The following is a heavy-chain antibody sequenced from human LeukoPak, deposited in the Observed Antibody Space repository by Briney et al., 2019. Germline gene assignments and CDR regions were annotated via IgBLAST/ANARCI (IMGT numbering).Heavy chain of an antibody. CDR1: GFTLSSYA. J-gene: IGHJ4*02. CDR2: ILGSGAGT. Sequence: GGSLRLSCAASGFTLSSYAMSWVRQAPGKGLEWVSSILGSGAGTFYADSVRGRLTISTDNSTSTVYLQMTSLRSDDTAVYYCAKGRESTGLFEYWGQGTLVTVSS. D-gene: IGHD1-26*01. V-gene: IGHV3-23*01. CDR3: AKGRESTGLFEY.